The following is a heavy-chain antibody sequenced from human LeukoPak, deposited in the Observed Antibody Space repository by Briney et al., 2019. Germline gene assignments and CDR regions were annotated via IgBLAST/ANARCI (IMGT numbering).Heavy chain of an antibody. CDR3: ASRITMRVSLGYFDL. D-gene: IGHD3-22*01. V-gene: IGHV4-59*12. J-gene: IGHJ2*01. CDR1: GGSISSYY. CDR2: IYYSGST. Sequence: SETLSLTCTVSGGSISSYYWNWIRQPPGKGLEWIGYIYYSGSTNYNPSLKSRVTISVDTSKNQFSLKLSSVTAADTAVYYCASRITMRVSLGYFDLWGRGTLVTVSS.